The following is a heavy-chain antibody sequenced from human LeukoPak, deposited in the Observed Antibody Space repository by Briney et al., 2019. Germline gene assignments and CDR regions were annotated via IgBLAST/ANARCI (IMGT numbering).Heavy chain of an antibody. Sequence: GGSLRLSCAASGVTFSSYAMHWVRQAPGKGLGWVAVISYDGSNKYYADSVKGRFTISRDNSKNTLYLQMNSLRAEDTAVYYCARGRRTSGIAVAGTNYYYGMDVWGQGTTVTVSS. CDR3: ARGRRTSGIAVAGTNYYYGMDV. V-gene: IGHV3-30*04. D-gene: IGHD6-19*01. CDR2: ISYDGSNK. J-gene: IGHJ6*02. CDR1: GVTFSSYA.